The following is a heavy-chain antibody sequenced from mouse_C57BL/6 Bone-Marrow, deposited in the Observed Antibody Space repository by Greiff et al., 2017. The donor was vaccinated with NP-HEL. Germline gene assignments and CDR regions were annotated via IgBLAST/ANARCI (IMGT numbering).Heavy chain of an antibody. Sequence: DVMLVESGGDLVQPGGSLKLSCAASGFTFSSYGMSWVRQTPDKRLEWVATISSGGSYTYYPDSVKGRFTISRDNAKNTLYLQMSSLKAEDTAMYYCARRDYGDFDYWGQGTTLTVSS. V-gene: IGHV5-6*02. D-gene: IGHD2-4*01. J-gene: IGHJ2*01. CDR1: GFTFSSYG. CDR2: ISSGGSYT. CDR3: ARRDYGDFDY.